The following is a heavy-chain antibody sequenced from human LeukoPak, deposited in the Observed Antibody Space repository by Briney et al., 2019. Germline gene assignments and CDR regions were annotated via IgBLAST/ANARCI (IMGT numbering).Heavy chain of an antibody. D-gene: IGHD3-22*01. Sequence: GGSLRLSCAASGFTFSSYSMNWVRQAPGKGLERVSYISSSSSTIYYADSVKGRFTISRDNAKNSLYLQMNSLRAEDTAVYYCARDYYDSSGPLDAFDIWGQGTMVTVSS. CDR2: ISSSSSTI. J-gene: IGHJ3*02. V-gene: IGHV3-48*04. CDR3: ARDYYDSSGPLDAFDI. CDR1: GFTFSSYS.